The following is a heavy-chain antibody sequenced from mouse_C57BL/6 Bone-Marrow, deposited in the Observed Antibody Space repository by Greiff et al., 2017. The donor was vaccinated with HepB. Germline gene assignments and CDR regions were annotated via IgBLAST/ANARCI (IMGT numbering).Heavy chain of an antibody. J-gene: IGHJ3*01. CDR1: GYTFTSYW. CDR3: ARPLDSSGPAWFAY. Sequence: QVHVKQPGAELVRPGTSVKLSCKASGYTFTSYWMHWVKQRPGQGLEWIGVIDPSDSYTNYNQKFKGKATLTVDTSSSTAYMQLSSLTSEDSAVYYCARPLDSSGPAWFAYWGQGTLVTVSA. D-gene: IGHD3-2*02. CDR2: IDPSDSYT. V-gene: IGHV1-59*01.